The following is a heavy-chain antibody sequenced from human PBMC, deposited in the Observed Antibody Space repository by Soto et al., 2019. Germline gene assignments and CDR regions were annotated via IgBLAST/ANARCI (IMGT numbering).Heavy chain of an antibody. CDR2: ISGSGGST. D-gene: IGHD1-26*01. Sequence: PGGSLRLSCAASGFTFSSYAMSWVRQAPGKGLEWVSAISGSGGSTYYADSVKGRFTISRDNSKNTLYLQMNSLRAEDTAVYYCAKTTTAHISVAPRGLFDYWGQGTLVPVSS. CDR1: GFTFSSYA. V-gene: IGHV3-23*01. CDR3: AKTTTAHISVAPRGLFDY. J-gene: IGHJ4*02.